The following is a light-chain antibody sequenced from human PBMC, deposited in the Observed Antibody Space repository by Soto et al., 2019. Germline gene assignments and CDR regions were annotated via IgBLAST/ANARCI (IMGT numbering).Light chain of an antibody. V-gene: IGLV2-14*03. Sequence: QSALTQPASVSGSPGQSITISCTGTSSDVGGYNFVSWYQHHPGKAPKLMIYDVTYRPSGVSNRFSGSKSANAASLTISGLQAEDEADYYCSSYTKSAPTYVFPTGTKLTVL. J-gene: IGLJ1*01. CDR3: SSYTKSAPTYV. CDR1: SSDVGGYNF. CDR2: DVT.